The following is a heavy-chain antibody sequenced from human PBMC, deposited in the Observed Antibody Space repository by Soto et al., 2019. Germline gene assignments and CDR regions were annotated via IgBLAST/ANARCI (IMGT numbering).Heavy chain of an antibody. Sequence: SGPTLVNPTETLTLTCTVSGFSLSNARMGVSWIRQPPGKGLEWIGYIYYSGNTNYNPSLKSRVTVSLDTSKNQFSLKLTSVTAADTAAYYCARGLLSRGYYLDFDSWGQGTRVTVSS. V-gene: IGHV4-61*01. D-gene: IGHD3-22*01. CDR2: IYYSGNT. J-gene: IGHJ4*02. CDR3: ARGLLSRGYYLDFDS. CDR1: GFSLSNARMG.